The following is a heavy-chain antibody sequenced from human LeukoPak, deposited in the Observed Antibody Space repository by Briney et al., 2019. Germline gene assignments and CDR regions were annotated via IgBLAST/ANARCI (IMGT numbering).Heavy chain of an antibody. CDR1: GGSISSYY. D-gene: IGHD3-22*01. CDR2: IYYSGST. CDR3: ARTRLKYYYDSSGYYDY. Sequence: SETLSLTCTVSGGSISSYYWSWIRQPPGKGLEWIGYIYYSGSTNYNPSLKSRVTISVDTSKNQFSLKLSSVTAADTAVYYCARTRLKYYYDSSGYYDYWGQGTLVTVSS. J-gene: IGHJ4*02. V-gene: IGHV4-59*01.